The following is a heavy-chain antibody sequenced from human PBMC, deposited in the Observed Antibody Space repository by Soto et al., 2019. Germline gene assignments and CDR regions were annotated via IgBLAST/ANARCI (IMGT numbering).Heavy chain of an antibody. CDR3: TLDLPPGLHSSDSI. CDR1: GFTFSNAW. J-gene: IGHJ3*02. Sequence: PGGSLRLSCAASGFTFSNAWMNWVRQAPGKGLEWVGRIKSKTDGGTTDYAAPVKGRFTISRDDSKNTLYLQMNSLKTEDTAVYYCTLDLPPGLHSSDSIWDQGSMVPVSS. D-gene: IGHD2-21*01. V-gene: IGHV3-15*07. CDR2: IKSKTDGGTT.